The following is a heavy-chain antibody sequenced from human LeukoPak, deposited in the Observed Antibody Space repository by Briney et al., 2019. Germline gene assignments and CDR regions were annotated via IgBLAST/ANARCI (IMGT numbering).Heavy chain of an antibody. D-gene: IGHD3-22*01. Sequence: GESLKISCKGSGYTFTSYGISWVRQAPGQGLEWMGWIIAYNGNTNYAQKLQGRVTMTTDTSTSTAYMELSRLRSDDTAVYYCARTYYYDSSGYSDYWGQGTLVTVSS. CDR3: ARTYYYDSSGYSDY. J-gene: IGHJ4*02. V-gene: IGHV1-18*01. CDR1: GYTFTSYG. CDR2: IIAYNGNT.